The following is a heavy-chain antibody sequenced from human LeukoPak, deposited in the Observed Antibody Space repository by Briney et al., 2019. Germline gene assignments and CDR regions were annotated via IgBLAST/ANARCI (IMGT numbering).Heavy chain of an antibody. D-gene: IGHD6-13*01. J-gene: IGHJ3*02. CDR1: GFTFSSYG. CDR2: IWYDGSNK. Sequence: GGSLRLSCAASGFTFSSYGMHWVRQAPGKGLEWVAVIWYDGSNKYYADSVKGRFTISRDNSKNTLYLQMNSLRAEDTAVYYCARVEQQLVISYAFDIWGQGTMVTVSS. CDR3: ARVEQQLVISYAFDI. V-gene: IGHV3-33*01.